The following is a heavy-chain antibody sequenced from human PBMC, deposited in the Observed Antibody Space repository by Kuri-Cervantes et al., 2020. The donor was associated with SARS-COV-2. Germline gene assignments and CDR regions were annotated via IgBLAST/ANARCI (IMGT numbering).Heavy chain of an antibody. D-gene: IGHD1-26*01. Sequence: GSLRLSCTVSGGSISSHYWSWIRQPPGKGLEWIGYIYYSGSTNCNPSLKSRVTISVDTSKNQFSLKLSSVTAADTAVYYCARSGSYPYYYYMDVWGKGTTVTVSS. V-gene: IGHV4-59*11. CDR1: GGSISSHY. CDR3: ARSGSYPYYYYMDV. J-gene: IGHJ6*03. CDR2: IYYSGST.